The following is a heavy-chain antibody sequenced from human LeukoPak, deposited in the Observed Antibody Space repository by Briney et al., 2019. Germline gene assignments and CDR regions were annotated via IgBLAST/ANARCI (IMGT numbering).Heavy chain of an antibody. CDR2: MSPNSGDT. V-gene: IGHV1-8*01. Sequence: PKASVKVSCKASGYTFTSYDFNWVRQATGQRPEWMGWMSPNSGDTGYAQKFQDRVTMTRNTSISTAYMELSSLRADDTAVYFCARDSTWLLDYWGQGTLITVSS. D-gene: IGHD6-19*01. CDR3: ARDSTWLLDY. CDR1: GYTFTSYD. J-gene: IGHJ4*02.